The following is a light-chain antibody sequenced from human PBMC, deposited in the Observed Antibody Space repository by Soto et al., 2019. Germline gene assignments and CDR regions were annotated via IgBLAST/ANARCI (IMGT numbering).Light chain of an antibody. Sequence: QSVLTQPPSVSGAPGQRVTISCTGSSSNIGAGYDVHWYQQLPGTAPKLLIYANGNRPSGVPDRFSGSKSGTSASLAITGLQAEDEADYYCSSYTSSITYVFGTGTKVTVL. CDR1: SSNIGAGYD. J-gene: IGLJ1*01. CDR2: ANG. CDR3: SSYTSSITYV. V-gene: IGLV1-40*01.